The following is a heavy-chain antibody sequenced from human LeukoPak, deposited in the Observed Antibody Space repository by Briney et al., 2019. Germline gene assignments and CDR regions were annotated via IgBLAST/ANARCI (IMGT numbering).Heavy chain of an antibody. Sequence: PSETLSLTCTVSGGSISSYYWSWIRQPAGKGLEWIGRIYTSGSTNYNPSLKSRVTMSVDTSKNQFSLKLSSVTAADTAVYYCARERSTRGYLYYFDYWGQGTLVTVSS. D-gene: IGHD5-18*01. V-gene: IGHV4-4*07. CDR3: ARERSTRGYLYYFDY. J-gene: IGHJ4*02. CDR2: IYTSGST. CDR1: GGSISSYY.